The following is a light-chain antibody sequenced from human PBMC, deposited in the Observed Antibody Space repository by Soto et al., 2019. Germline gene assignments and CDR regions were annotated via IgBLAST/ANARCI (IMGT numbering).Light chain of an antibody. Sequence: EIVLTQSPGTLSLSPGERATLSCRASQSVSSSYLAWYQQKPGQAPRLLIYGASSRVTGIPDRFSGSGSGTDFTLTISRLEPEDFAVYYCQQYGSSREFTFGPGTKVDIK. CDR2: GAS. V-gene: IGKV3-20*01. CDR1: QSVSSSY. J-gene: IGKJ3*01. CDR3: QQYGSSREFT.